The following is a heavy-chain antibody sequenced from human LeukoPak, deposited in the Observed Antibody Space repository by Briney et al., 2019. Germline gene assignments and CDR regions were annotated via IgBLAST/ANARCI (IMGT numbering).Heavy chain of an antibody. D-gene: IGHD3-22*01. Sequence: GGSLRLFCAASGFTFSSYSMNWVRQAPGKGLEWVSSISSSSSYIYYADSVKGRFTISRDNAKNSLYLQMNSLRAEDTAVYYCARDLEDRDSSGYYYLGGGYMDVWGKGTTVTVSS. CDR1: GFTFSSYS. CDR2: ISSSSSYI. V-gene: IGHV3-21*01. J-gene: IGHJ6*03. CDR3: ARDLEDRDSSGYYYLGGGYMDV.